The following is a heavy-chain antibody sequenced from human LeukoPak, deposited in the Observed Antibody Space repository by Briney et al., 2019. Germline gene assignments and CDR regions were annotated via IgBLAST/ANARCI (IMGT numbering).Heavy chain of an antibody. CDR3: ATRPGVGGVDY. CDR2: INPSGGST. CDR1: GYTFTSYY. V-gene: IGHV1-46*01. Sequence: ASVKVSCKASGYTFTSYYMHWVRQAPGQGLEWMGIINPSGGSTSYAQKFQGRVTMTRDMSTSTVYMELSSLRSEDTAVYYCATRPGVGGVDYWGQGTLVTVSS. D-gene: IGHD1-26*01. J-gene: IGHJ4*02.